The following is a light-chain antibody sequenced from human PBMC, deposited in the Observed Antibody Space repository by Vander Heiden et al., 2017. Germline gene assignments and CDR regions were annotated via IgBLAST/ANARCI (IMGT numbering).Light chain of an antibody. Sequence: QSALTQPASASGPPGPSITISCAGTSSDVGSYNLVSWYQQPPGKAPKLMIYEVTKRPSGVSNRFSGSKSGITVSLTISGLQAEDEADYYCCSYAGSTTWVFGGGTKLTVL. CDR1: SSDVGSYNL. J-gene: IGLJ3*02. CDR2: EVT. CDR3: CSYAGSTTWV. V-gene: IGLV2-23*02.